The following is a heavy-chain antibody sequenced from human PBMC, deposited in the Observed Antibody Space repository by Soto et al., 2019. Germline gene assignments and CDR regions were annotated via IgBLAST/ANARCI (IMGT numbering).Heavy chain of an antibody. V-gene: IGHV4-4*02. J-gene: IGHJ6*02. CDR3: ARTSYYDSTGYYNMDV. Sequence: QVQLQESGPGLVQPSGTLSLTCAVSGGSISSGNWWAWVRQSPGKGLQWIGEIHHHGSTNYNPSLKSRVTLSVDKSKNQFSLKLPSVTAADTADYYCARTSYYDSTGYYNMDVWGQGTTVTISS. CDR1: GGSISSGNW. CDR2: IHHHGST. D-gene: IGHD3-22*01.